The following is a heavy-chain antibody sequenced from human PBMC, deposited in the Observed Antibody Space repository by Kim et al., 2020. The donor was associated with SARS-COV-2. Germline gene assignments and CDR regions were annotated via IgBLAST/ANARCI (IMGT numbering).Heavy chain of an antibody. Sequence: SETLSLTCAVYGGSFSGYYWSWIRQPPGKGLEWIGEINHSGSTNYNPSLKSRVTISVDTSKNQFSLKLSSVTAADTAVYYCASINDYSNFGNWGQGTLVTVSS. CDR3: ASINDYSNFGN. D-gene: IGHD4-4*01. V-gene: IGHV4-34*01. CDR2: INHSGST. J-gene: IGHJ4*02. CDR1: GGSFSGYY.